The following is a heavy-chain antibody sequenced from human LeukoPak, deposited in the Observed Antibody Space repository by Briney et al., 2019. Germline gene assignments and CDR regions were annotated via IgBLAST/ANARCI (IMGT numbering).Heavy chain of an antibody. CDR2: ISYDGSNK. J-gene: IGHJ5*02. V-gene: IGHV3-30-3*01. D-gene: IGHD2-15*01. Sequence: GGSLRLSCAASGFTFSSYAMHWVRQAPGKGLEWVAVISYDGSNKYCADSVKGRFTISRDNSKNTLYLQMNSLRAEDTAVYYCARDMGSPWGQGTLVTVSS. CDR3: ARDMGSP. CDR1: GFTFSSYA.